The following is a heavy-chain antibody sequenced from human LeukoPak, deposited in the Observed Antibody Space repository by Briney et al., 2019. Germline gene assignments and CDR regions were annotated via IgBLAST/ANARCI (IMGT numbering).Heavy chain of an antibody. CDR1: GFTFSSHY. CDR2: INSDGSST. D-gene: IGHD3/OR15-3a*01. V-gene: IGHV3-74*01. J-gene: IGHJ3*02. Sequence: PGGSLRLSCAASGFTFSSHYMHWVRQAPGKGLVWVSRINSDGSSTNYADSVRGRFTISRDNAKNTLFLQMNSLRAEDTAVYYCTRDWTARSNAFDIWGQGTMVTLSS. CDR3: TRDWTARSNAFDI.